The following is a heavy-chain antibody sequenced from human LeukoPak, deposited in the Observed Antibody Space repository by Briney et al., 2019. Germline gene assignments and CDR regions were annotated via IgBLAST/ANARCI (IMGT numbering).Heavy chain of an antibody. CDR3: ARGPSGYHNT. J-gene: IGHJ4*02. V-gene: IGHV3-30*04. CDR1: GFTFSSYA. D-gene: IGHD5-12*01. Sequence: GGSLRLSCAASGFTFSSYAMHWVRQAPGKGLEWVAVISYDASNKCNADSVKGRFTISRDNSKNTLYLQMNSLRAEDTAVYYCARGPSGYHNTGGQGTLVTVSS. CDR2: ISYDASNK.